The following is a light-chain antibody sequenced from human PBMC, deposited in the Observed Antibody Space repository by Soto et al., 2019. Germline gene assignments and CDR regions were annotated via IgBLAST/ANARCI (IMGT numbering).Light chain of an antibody. Sequence: DIQMTQSPSTLSASVGDTVTITCRASQSVSIWLAWYQKKPGKAPQVLIWDASTLQRGVPSRFSGSGSGTDFTLTINNLQPEDFATYYCQQAKSFPVSFGQGTRLEI. J-gene: IGKJ5*01. V-gene: IGKV1-5*01. CDR2: DAS. CDR3: QQAKSFPVS. CDR1: QSVSIW.